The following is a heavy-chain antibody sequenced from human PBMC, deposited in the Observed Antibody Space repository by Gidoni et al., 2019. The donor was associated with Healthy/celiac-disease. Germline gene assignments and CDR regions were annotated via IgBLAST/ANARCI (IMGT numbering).Heavy chain of an antibody. CDR2: INHSGST. CDR1: GGSFSGYY. Sequence: QVQLQQWGAGLLKPSETLSLTCAVYGGSFSGYYWSWIRQPPGKGLEWIGEINHSGSTNYNPSLKSRVTISVDTSKNQFSLKLSSVTAADTAVYYCARQTNGRKRYYYDSSGYYLDYWGQGTLVTVSS. J-gene: IGHJ4*02. D-gene: IGHD3-22*01. CDR3: ARQTNGRKRYYYDSSGYYLDY. V-gene: IGHV4-34*01.